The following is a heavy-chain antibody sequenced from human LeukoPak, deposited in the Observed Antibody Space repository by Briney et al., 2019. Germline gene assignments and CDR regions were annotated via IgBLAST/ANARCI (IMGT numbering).Heavy chain of an antibody. Sequence: GGSLRLSCAASGFTFSSYAMSWVRQAPGKGLEWVSAISGSGGSTYYADSVKGRFTISRDNSKNTLYLQMNSLRAEDTAVYYCATLVVPAAISRYYYYGMDVWGQGTVVTVSS. J-gene: IGHJ6*02. CDR3: ATLVVPAAISRYYYYGMDV. CDR2: ISGSGGST. D-gene: IGHD2-2*01. V-gene: IGHV3-23*01. CDR1: GFTFSSYA.